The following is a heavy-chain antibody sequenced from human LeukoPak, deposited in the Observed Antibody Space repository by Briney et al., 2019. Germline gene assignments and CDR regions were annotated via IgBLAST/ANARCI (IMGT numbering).Heavy chain of an antibody. CDR2: IYPSGST. J-gene: IGHJ4*02. Sequence: PSETLSLTCTVSGGSISSGSYYWSWIRQPAGKGLEWLGRIYPSGSTNYNPSLKSRVTISVDTSKNQFSLKLTSVTAADTAVYYCARDVSPPSFKEPHFDYWGQGTLVTVSS. V-gene: IGHV4-61*02. CDR1: GGSISSGSYY. D-gene: IGHD2-2*01. CDR3: ARDVSPPSFKEPHFDY.